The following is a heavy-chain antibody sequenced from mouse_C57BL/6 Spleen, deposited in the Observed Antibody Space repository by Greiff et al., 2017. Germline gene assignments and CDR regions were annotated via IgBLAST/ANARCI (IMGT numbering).Heavy chain of an antibody. CDR3: AREGGWLPPFAY. Sequence: VKLLESGAELVKPGASVKISCKASGYAFSSYWMNWVKQRPGKGLEWIGQIYPGDGDTNYNGKFKGKATLTADKSSSTAYMQLSSLTSEDSAVYFCAREGGWLPPFAYWGQGTLVTVSA. J-gene: IGHJ3*01. D-gene: IGHD2-3*01. V-gene: IGHV1-80*01. CDR1: GYAFSSYW. CDR2: IYPGDGDT.